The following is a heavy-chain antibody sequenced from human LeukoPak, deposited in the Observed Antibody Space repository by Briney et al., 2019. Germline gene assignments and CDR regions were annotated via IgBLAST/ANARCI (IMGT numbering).Heavy chain of an antibody. CDR1: GITFNSHG. Sequence: GRSLRLSCVASGITFNSHGMHWVRQAPGKGLEWVAVIAADGGVKHYADSVKGRFTLSRDNSKNTLYLQMNSLSVEDTAVYYCAREATWGQWYFDHWGQGTPDTVSS. V-gene: IGHV3-30*03. CDR3: AREATWGQWYFDH. D-gene: IGHD6-19*01. J-gene: IGHJ4*02. CDR2: IAADGGVK.